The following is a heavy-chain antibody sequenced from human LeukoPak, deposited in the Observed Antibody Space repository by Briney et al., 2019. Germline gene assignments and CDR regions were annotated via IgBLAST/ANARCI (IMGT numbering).Heavy chain of an antibody. V-gene: IGHV4-34*01. CDR2: INHSGST. CDR3: ARGPRRYGSGNLDY. Sequence: SETLSLTCAVYGGSFSGYYWSWIRQPPGKGLEWIGEINHSGSTNYNPSLKSRVTISVDTSKNQFSLKLSSVTAADTAVYYCARGPRRYGSGNLDYWGQGTLVTVSS. J-gene: IGHJ4*02. CDR1: GGSFSGYY. D-gene: IGHD3-10*01.